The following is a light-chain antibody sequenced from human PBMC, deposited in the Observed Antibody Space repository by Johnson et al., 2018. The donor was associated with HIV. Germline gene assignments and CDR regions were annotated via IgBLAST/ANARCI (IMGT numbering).Light chain of an antibody. Sequence: QSALTQPPSVSAAPGQKVTISCSGSSSNIGNNYVSWYQQLPGTAPKLLIYENNKRPSGIPDRFSGSKSGTSATLGITGLQTGDEAYYYCATWDSSLSATDLFRTGTKVTVL. CDR2: ENN. V-gene: IGLV1-51*02. CDR1: SSNIGNNY. CDR3: ATWDSSLSATDL. J-gene: IGLJ1*01.